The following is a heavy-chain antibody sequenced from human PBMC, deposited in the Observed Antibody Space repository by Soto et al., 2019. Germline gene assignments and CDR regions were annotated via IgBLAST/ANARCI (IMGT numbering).Heavy chain of an antibody. J-gene: IGHJ3*02. CDR3: ARGKGMTTVSRKGAFDI. CDR1: GGSFSGYY. Sequence: SETLSLTCAVYGGSFSGYYWSWIRQPPGKGLEWIGEINHSGSTNYNPSLKSRVTISVDTSKNQFSLKLSSVTAADTAVYYCARGKGMTTVSRKGAFDIWGQGTMVIVSS. CDR2: INHSGST. D-gene: IGHD4-17*01. V-gene: IGHV4-34*01.